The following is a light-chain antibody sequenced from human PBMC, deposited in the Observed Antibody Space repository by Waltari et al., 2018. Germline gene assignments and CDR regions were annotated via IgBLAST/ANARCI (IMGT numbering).Light chain of an antibody. Sequence: QSVLTQPPSVSAPPGQKVTLSCSGSSSHIGTYYVSWYQQLPRTAPKLLIYENYKRPSGIPDRFSGSKSGTSVTLGITGLQTGDEADYYCGTWDSSLSAHVFGTGTKVTVL. CDR2: ENY. CDR1: SSHIGTYY. CDR3: GTWDSSLSAHV. V-gene: IGLV1-51*01. J-gene: IGLJ1*01.